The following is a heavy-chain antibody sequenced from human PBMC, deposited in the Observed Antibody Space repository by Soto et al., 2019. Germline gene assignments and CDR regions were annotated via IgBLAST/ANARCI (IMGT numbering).Heavy chain of an antibody. J-gene: IGHJ3*02. CDR2: IDNHGDGT. V-gene: IGHV3-74*01. CDR3: ATVFEM. CDR1: GFTFTNYW. Sequence: EVQVVESGGGLVQPGGSLRLSCAASGFTFTNYWMHWVRQVPGEGLVWVSRIDNHGDGTSYADFVKGRFTISRDNAKNTLYLQMYSLIVDDTPIYYCATVFEMWGQGTMVTVSS.